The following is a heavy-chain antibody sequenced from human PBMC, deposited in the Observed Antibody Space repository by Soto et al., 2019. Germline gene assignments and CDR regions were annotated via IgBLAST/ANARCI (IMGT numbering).Heavy chain of an antibody. D-gene: IGHD3-10*01. V-gene: IGHV4-4*07. CDR3: ARDRITLANDAFDI. CDR1: GYTFTGYY. J-gene: IGHJ3*02. CDR2: IYTSGST. Sequence: SCKASGYTFTGYYMHWVRQAPGQGLEWIGRIYTSGSTNYNPSLKSRVTMSVDTSKNQFSLNLSSVTAAADTAVYYCARDRITLANDAFDIWGQGTMVTVSS.